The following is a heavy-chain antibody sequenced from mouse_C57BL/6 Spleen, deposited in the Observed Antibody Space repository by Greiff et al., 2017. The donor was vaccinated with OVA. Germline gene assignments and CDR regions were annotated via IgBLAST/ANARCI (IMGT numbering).Heavy chain of an antibody. CDR2: LYPGNSDP. CDR1: GYTFTSYW. J-gene: IGHJ1*03. V-gene: IGHV1-5*01. CDR3: TDLEGSFDV. Sequence: EVQLQESGTVLARPGASVKMSCKTSGYTFTSYWMHWVKQRPGQGLEWIGALYPGNSDPSSNQKFKGTAKLTAVTSASTAYMELSTLTYEDSAVYYCTDLEGSFDVWGKGTTVTVSS.